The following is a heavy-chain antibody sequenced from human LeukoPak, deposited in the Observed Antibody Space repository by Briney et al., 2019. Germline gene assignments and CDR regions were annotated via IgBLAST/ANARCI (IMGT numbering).Heavy chain of an antibody. CDR2: IDPSDSYT. J-gene: IGHJ4*02. V-gene: IGHV5-10-1*01. CDR3: ARPYSSSWYEVSAFDY. Sequence: GESLRISCKGSGYSFTSYWISWVRQMPGKGLEWMGRIDPSDSYTNYSPSFQGHVTISADKSISTAYLQWSSLKASDTAKYYCARPYSSSWYEVSAFDYWGQGTLVTVSS. D-gene: IGHD6-13*01. CDR1: GYSFTSYW.